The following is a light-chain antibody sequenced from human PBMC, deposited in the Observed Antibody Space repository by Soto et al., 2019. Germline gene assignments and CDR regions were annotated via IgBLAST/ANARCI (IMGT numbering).Light chain of an antibody. J-gene: IGLJ2*01. Sequence: QTVVTQEPSLTVSPGGTVTLTCASSTGKVTSGHYPNWLQQKPGQAPRSLIYSTDNGHSWTPARFSGSLLGVKAALTLSGVQPEDEYDYYCLLYYGGAVVFGGGTKLTVL. V-gene: IGLV7-43*01. CDR2: STD. CDR1: TGKVTSGHY. CDR3: LLYYGGAVV.